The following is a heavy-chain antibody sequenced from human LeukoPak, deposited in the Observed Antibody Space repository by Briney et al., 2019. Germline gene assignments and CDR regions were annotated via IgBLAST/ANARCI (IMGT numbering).Heavy chain of an antibody. CDR1: GYTFTIYY. CDR3: ARASLAAAGYNWFDP. V-gene: IGHV1-46*01. D-gene: IGHD6-13*01. J-gene: IGHJ5*02. Sequence: ASVKVSCKASGYTFTIYYMHWVRQAPGQGLEWMGIINPSGGSTSYAQKFQGRVTMTRDTSTSTVYMELSSLRSEDTAVYYCARASLAAAGYNWFDPWGQGTLVTVSS. CDR2: INPSGGST.